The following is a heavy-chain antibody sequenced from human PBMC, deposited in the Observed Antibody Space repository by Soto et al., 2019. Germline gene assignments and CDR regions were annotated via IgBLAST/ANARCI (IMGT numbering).Heavy chain of an antibody. CDR2: INHSGST. J-gene: IGHJ6*02. D-gene: IGHD6-13*01. CDR3: ARATIDSSYGMDV. V-gene: IGHV4-34*01. Sequence: SETLSLTCAVYGGSFSGYYWSWIRQPPGKGLEWIGEINHSGSTSYNPSLKSRVTISVDTSKNQFSLKLSSVTAVDTAVYYCARATIDSSYGMDVWGQGTTVTVSS. CDR1: GGSFSGYY.